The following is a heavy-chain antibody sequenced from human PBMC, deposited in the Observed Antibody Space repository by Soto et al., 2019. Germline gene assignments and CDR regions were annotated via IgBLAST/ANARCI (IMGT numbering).Heavy chain of an antibody. Sequence: PGGSLRLSCAASGFTFSSYSMNWVRQAPGKGLEWVSSISSSSSYIYYADSVKGRFTISRDNAKNSLYLQMNSLRAEDTAVYYCARDRGLYYDSSGYYPEPYYYYGMDVWGQGTTVTVSS. J-gene: IGHJ6*02. CDR1: GFTFSSYS. D-gene: IGHD3-22*01. CDR3: ARDRGLYYDSSGYYPEPYYYYGMDV. V-gene: IGHV3-21*01. CDR2: ISSSSSYI.